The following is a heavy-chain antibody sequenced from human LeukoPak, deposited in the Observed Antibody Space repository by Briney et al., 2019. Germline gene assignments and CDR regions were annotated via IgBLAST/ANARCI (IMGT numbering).Heavy chain of an antibody. CDR1: GGSIIGYW. Sequence: SETLSLTCTGSGGSIIGYWWSWIRQPPGKGLEFIGYIRYNGNTYSNPSLKSRVTISVDTSKNQYSMKLSSVTAADTAMYYCGRYAALSGPNWLDPSGPGTLGTVST. CDR3: GRYAALSGPNWLDP. J-gene: IGHJ5*02. V-gene: IGHV4-59*01. CDR2: IRYNGNT. D-gene: IGHD6-19*01.